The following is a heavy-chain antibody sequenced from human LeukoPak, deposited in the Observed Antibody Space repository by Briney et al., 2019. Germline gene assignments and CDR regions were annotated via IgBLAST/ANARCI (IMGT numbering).Heavy chain of an antibody. D-gene: IGHD2-8*01. CDR2: IYTSGST. J-gene: IGHJ4*02. CDR1: GGSISIYY. CDR3: ARSLGYCTNCVCKYYFDY. Sequence: SETLSLPRTVSGGSISIYYWSWIRHPAGKALEWSGRIYTSGSTNYNPSLKSRVTMSVDTSKSQFALKLSSVTAADTAVYYCARSLGYCTNCVCKYYFDYWGQGTLVTVSS. V-gene: IGHV4-4*07.